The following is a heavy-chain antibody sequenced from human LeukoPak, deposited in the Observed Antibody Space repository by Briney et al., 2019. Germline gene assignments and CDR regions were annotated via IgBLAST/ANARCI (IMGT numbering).Heavy chain of an antibody. J-gene: IGHJ4*02. CDR1: GGSISSYY. CDR3: ARDKYYYDY. D-gene: IGHD3-10*01. Sequence: SETLSLTCTVSGGSISSYYWSWIRQPPGKGLEWIGYIYYSGSTNYNPSLKSRVTISVDTSKNQISLKLSSVTAADTAVYYCARDKYYYDYWGQGTLVTVSS. V-gene: IGHV4-59*01. CDR2: IYYSGST.